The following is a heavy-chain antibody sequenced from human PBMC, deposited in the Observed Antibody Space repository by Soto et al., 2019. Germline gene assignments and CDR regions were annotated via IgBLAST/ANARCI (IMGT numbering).Heavy chain of an antibody. CDR1: GGTFSSYT. D-gene: IGHD1-1*01. Sequence: SVKVSCKASGGTFSSYTISWGRRAPGQGLEWMGGIIPIFGTANYAQKFQGRVTITADESTSTAYMELSSLRSEDTAVYYCTRGRNSGDGYNGGGYWGQGTLVTVSS. J-gene: IGHJ4*02. V-gene: IGHV1-69*13. CDR3: TRGRNSGDGYNGGGY. CDR2: IIPIFGTA.